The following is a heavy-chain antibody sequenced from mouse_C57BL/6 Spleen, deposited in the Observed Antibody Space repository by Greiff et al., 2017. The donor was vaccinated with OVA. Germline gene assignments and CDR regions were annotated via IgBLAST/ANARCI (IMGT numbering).Heavy chain of an antibody. CDR2: INYDGSST. D-gene: IGHD1-1*01. CDR1: GFTFSDYY. V-gene: IGHV5-16*01. CDR3: ARYGTHYAMDY. Sequence: EVHLVESEGGLVQPGSSMKLSCTASGFTFSDYYMAWVRQVPEKGLEWVANINYDGSSTYYLDSLKSRFIISRDNAKNILYLQMSSLKSEDTATYYCARYGTHYAMDYWGQGTSVTVSS. J-gene: IGHJ4*01.